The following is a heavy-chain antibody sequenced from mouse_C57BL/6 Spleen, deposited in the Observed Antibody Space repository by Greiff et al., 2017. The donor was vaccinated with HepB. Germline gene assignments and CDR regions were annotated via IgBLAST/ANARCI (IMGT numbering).Heavy chain of an antibody. Sequence: VKLQESGAELVRPGASVKLSCKASGYTFTDYYINWVKQRPGQGLEWIARIYPGSGNTYYNEKFKGKATLTAEKSSSTAYMQLSSLTSEDSAVYFCARGAPSWFAYWGQGTLVTVSA. J-gene: IGHJ3*01. CDR2: IYPGSGNT. V-gene: IGHV1-76*01. CDR1: GYTFTDYY. CDR3: ARGAPSWFAY.